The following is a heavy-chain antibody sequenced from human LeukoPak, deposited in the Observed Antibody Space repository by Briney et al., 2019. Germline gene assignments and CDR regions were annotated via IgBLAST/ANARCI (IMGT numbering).Heavy chain of an antibody. D-gene: IGHD7-27*01. J-gene: IGHJ4*02. CDR1: GYSIRSDYS. CDR2: IYHSGNT. V-gene: IGHV4-38-2*02. CDR3: VRDIWGLPPDY. Sequence: SETLSLTCTVSGYSIRSDYSWGWVRPPPGKGLEWIGIIYHSGNTYYNPSLKSRVTLSVDTSKNQFFLKMTSVTAADTAVYYCVRDIWGLPPDYWGQGTLVTVSS.